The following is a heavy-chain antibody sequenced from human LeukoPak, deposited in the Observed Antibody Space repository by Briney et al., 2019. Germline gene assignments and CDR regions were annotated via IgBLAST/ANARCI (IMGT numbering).Heavy chain of an antibody. Sequence: GGSLRLSCAASGFTFSNAWMGWVRQAPGKGLEWVGRIKNKTDGGTTDYAAPVKGRFTISRDDSKNTLYLQMNSLKTEDTAVYCCTTAPYGDFDYWGQGTLVSVS. V-gene: IGHV3-15*01. CDR2: IKNKTDGGTT. CDR1: GFTFSNAW. CDR3: TTAPYGDFDY. D-gene: IGHD4-17*01. J-gene: IGHJ4*02.